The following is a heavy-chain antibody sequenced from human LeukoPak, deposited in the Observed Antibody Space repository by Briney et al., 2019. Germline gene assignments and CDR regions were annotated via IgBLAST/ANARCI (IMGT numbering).Heavy chain of an antibody. CDR2: IYYSGST. CDR3: ARSDGYGLVGI. Sequence: PSETLSLTCSVSGGSISSSSHSWGWIRQSPGKGLEWIGSIYYSGSTFYNPSLKSRVTISVDRSKNQFSLKLSSVTAADTAVFYCARSDGYGLVGIWGQGTMVTVSS. CDR1: GGSISSSSHS. J-gene: IGHJ3*02. V-gene: IGHV4-39*07. D-gene: IGHD3-10*01.